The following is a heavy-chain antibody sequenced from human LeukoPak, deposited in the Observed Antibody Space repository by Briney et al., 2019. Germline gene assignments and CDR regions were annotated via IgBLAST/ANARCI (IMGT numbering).Heavy chain of an antibody. V-gene: IGHV4-59*01. CDR3: AGAGYDTATGYLGVFDV. CDR1: GGSISGYY. J-gene: IGHJ3*01. D-gene: IGHD3-9*01. Sequence: SETLSLTCTVSGGSISGYYWSWIRQPPGKGLECIGYFYYSGSTNYNPSLKSRVTISADTSKNQFSLKLSSVTAADTAVYYCAGAGYDTATGYLGVFDVWGQGTMVTVS. CDR2: FYYSGST.